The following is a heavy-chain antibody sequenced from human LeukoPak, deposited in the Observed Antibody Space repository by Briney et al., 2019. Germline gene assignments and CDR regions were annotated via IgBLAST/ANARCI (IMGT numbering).Heavy chain of an antibody. J-gene: IGHJ4*02. Sequence: GGSLRLSCAASGFTFSNYWMYWVRQAPGKGLVWVSRINSDGSSTTYADSVKGRFTITRDNAKNTLYLQMNSLRAEDTAVYYCARDREDDSSGAESFEYWGQGTLVTVSS. CDR1: GFTFSNYW. D-gene: IGHD3-22*01. V-gene: IGHV3-74*01. CDR3: ARDREDDSSGAESFEY. CDR2: INSDGSST.